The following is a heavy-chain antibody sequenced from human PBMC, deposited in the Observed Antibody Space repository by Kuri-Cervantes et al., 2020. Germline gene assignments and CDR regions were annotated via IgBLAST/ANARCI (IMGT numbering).Heavy chain of an antibody. D-gene: IGHD3-3*01. J-gene: IGHJ1*01. Sequence: GESLKISCAASGFTFSDYYMSWTRQAPGKGLEWVSYISSSGSTIYYADSVKGRFTISRDNAKNSLYLQMNSLRAEDTAVYYCAITYYDFWSGYPSREYFQHWGQGTLVTVSS. V-gene: IGHV3-11*04. CDR2: ISSSGSTI. CDR1: GFTFSDYY. CDR3: AITYYDFWSGYPSREYFQH.